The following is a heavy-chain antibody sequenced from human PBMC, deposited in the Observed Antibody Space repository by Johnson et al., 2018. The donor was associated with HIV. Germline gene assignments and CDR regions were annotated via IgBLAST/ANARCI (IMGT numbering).Heavy chain of an antibody. CDR1: GFTFSSYA. CDR3: ARAPEVWELRHPGTFDV. J-gene: IGHJ3*01. V-gene: IGHV3-23*04. Sequence: MQLVESGGGLVQPGGSLRLSCAASGFTFSSYAMSWVRQAPGKGLEWVSAISGSGGSTYYADSVKGRFTISRDNSKNTLYLQMSSLRAENTAVYYCARAPEVWELRHPGTFDVWGQGTLVTVSS. D-gene: IGHD3-3*01. CDR2: ISGSGGST.